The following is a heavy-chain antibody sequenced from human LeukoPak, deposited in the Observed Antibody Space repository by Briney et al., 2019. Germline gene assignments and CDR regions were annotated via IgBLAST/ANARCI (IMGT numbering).Heavy chain of an antibody. J-gene: IGHJ4*02. CDR3: ATGEAYRGGDCFGFDY. Sequence: SVKVSCKASGGTFSSYAISWVRQAPGQGLEWMGGIIPIFGTANYAQKFQGRVTITTDESTSTAYMELSSLRSEDTAVYYCATGEAYRGGDCFGFDYWGQGTLVTVSS. CDR2: IIPIFGTA. V-gene: IGHV1-69*05. CDR1: GGTFSSYA. D-gene: IGHD2-21*02.